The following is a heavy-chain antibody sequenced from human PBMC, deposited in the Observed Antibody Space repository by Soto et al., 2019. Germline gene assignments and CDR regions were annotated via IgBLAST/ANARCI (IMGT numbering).Heavy chain of an antibody. CDR3: AHTVHGTVNDY. J-gene: IGHJ4*02. D-gene: IGHD1-26*01. Sequence: QITLKESGPTLVKPTQTLTLTCTFSGFSLSTSRVGVCWIRQPPGKALQWLALIYWDDDKRYSPSLKSRLTITKDTSKNQVIPTMTNMDPVDTAKYYCAHTVHGTVNDYWGQRTPGSVSS. V-gene: IGHV2-5*02. CDR2: IYWDDDK. CDR1: GFSLSTSRVG.